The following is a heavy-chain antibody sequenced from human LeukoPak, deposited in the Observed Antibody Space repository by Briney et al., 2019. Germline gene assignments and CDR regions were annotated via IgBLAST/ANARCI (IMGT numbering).Heavy chain of an antibody. Sequence: GSLRLSCVVSGFTVSSNYMNWVRQAPGKGLEWVSCISSSSSYIYYANSVKGRFTISRDNAKNSLYLQMNSLRAEDTAVYYCVRDYENLTGSKTRFHYWGQGTLVTVSS. J-gene: IGHJ4*02. V-gene: IGHV3-21*01. D-gene: IGHD3-9*01. CDR2: ISSSSSYI. CDR3: VRDYENLTGSKTRFHY. CDR1: GFTVSSNY.